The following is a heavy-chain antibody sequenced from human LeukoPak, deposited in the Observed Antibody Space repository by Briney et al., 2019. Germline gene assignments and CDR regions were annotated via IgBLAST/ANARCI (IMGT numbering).Heavy chain of an antibody. CDR1: GFTFSSYA. D-gene: IGHD6-19*01. Sequence: SGGSLRLSCAASGFTFSSYAMSWVRQAPGKGLEWVSAISGSGGSTYYADSVKGRFTISRDNAKNSLYLQMNSLRAEDTAVYYCARGPYSSGWYYFDYWGQGTLVTVSS. CDR2: ISGSGGST. CDR3: ARGPYSSGWYYFDY. J-gene: IGHJ4*02. V-gene: IGHV3-23*01.